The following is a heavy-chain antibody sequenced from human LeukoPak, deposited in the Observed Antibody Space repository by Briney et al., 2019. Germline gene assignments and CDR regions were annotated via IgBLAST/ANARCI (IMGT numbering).Heavy chain of an antibody. J-gene: IGHJ4*02. D-gene: IGHD3-22*01. CDR2: IYWNDDK. CDR3: ARASSGYYKDY. CDR1: GFSLSTSGVG. Sequence: SGPTLVNPTQTLTLTCTFSGFSLSTSGVGVGWIRQPPGKALEWLALIYWNDDKRYPPSLKSRLTITKDTSKNQVVLTMTNMDPVDTATYYCARASSGYYKDYWGQGTLVTVSS. V-gene: IGHV2-5*01.